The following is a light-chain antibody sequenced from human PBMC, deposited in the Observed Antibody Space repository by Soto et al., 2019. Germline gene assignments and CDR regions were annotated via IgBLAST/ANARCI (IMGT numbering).Light chain of an antibody. CDR2: SAS. Sequence: DIQMTQSPSSVSASVGDRVTITCRASQAISTWIAWYQQKPGKAPKLLIHSASTLESGVPSRFSGSGSGTDFTLTIRSLQPEDFATYYCQQYHSYPLTFGGGTKVEIK. V-gene: IGKV1D-12*01. J-gene: IGKJ4*01. CDR1: QAISTW. CDR3: QQYHSYPLT.